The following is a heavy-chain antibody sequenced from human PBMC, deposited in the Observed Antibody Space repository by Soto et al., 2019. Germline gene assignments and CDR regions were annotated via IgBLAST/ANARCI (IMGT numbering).Heavy chain of an antibody. Sequence: GSLRLSCAASGFIFSSDWMHWVRQAPGKGLVWVSRINSDGSSTDYADSVKGRFTISRDNAKNTLYLQMNNLRAEDTALYYCARSVTINTLDYWGQGALVTVSS. J-gene: IGHJ4*02. CDR1: GFIFSSDW. V-gene: IGHV3-74*01. CDR2: INSDGSST. CDR3: ARSVTINTLDY. D-gene: IGHD4-17*01.